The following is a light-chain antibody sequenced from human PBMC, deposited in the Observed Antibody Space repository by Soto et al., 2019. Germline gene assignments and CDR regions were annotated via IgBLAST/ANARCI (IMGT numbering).Light chain of an antibody. CDR1: SSNIGADSD. CDR3: QSYDSSLSGV. CDR2: ANS. Sequence: QPVLTQPPSVSGAPGQRVTISCTGSSSNIGADSDVHWYQQLPGTAPKLLIYANSNRPSGVPDRFSGSKSGTSASLAITGLQAEDEADYYCQSYDSSLSGVFGGGTKVTVL. V-gene: IGLV1-40*01. J-gene: IGLJ3*02.